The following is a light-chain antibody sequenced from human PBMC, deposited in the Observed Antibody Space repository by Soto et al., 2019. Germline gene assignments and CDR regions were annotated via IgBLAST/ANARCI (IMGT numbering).Light chain of an antibody. J-gene: IGKJ5*01. CDR2: AAS. V-gene: IGKV1-39*01. Sequence: DIQMTQSPSSLSASVGDRVTITCRASQSISNYLNWYQQKPGKVPKLLIYAASSLQSGVPSRFSGSGYGTDFNLTISSLQPEDFASYYCQQSYSTPLVTFGQGTRLEIK. CDR1: QSISNY. CDR3: QQSYSTPLVT.